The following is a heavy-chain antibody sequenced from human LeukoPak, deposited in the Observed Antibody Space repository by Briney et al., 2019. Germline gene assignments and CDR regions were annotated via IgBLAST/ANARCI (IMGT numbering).Heavy chain of an antibody. J-gene: IGHJ3*02. CDR1: GFTFDDYA. CDR2: ISWNSGSI. V-gene: IGHV3-9*01. Sequence: QPGGSLRLSCAASGFTFDDYAMHWVRQAPGKGLEWVSGISWNSGSIGYADSVKGRFTISRDNAKNSLYLQMNSLRAEDTALYYCARDGFITIFGVAHRPGDAFDIWGQGTMVTVSS. CDR3: ARDGFITIFGVAHRPGDAFDI. D-gene: IGHD3-3*01.